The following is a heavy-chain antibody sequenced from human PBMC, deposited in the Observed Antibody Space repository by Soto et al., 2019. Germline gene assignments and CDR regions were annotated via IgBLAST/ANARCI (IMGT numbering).Heavy chain of an antibody. CDR2: INPSGGST. CDR1: GYSFTSYY. V-gene: IGHV1-46*01. Sequence: ASVKVSGKASGYSFTSYYLHWVRQAPGQGPEWMGLINPSGGSTTYSQKFQGRVTMTRDTATTTVHMGLSALGSEDTAFYYCAPLQRGDTYDYSCYGACHFDTWGPRTLVPVSS. D-gene: IGHD3-16*01. J-gene: IGHJ4*02. CDR3: APLQRGDTYDYSCYGACHFDT.